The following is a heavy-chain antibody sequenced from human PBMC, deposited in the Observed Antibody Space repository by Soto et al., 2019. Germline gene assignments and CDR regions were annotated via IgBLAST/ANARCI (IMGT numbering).Heavy chain of an antibody. D-gene: IGHD3-22*01. CDR2: ISGSGGST. CDR1: GFTFSSYA. J-gene: IGHJ4*02. Sequence: VGSLRLSCAASGFTFSSYAMSWVRQAPGKGLEWVSAISGSGGSTYYADSVKGRFTISRDNSKNTLYLQMNSLRAEDTAVYYCAKAPSYYYDSSGYYWGQGTLVTVSS. CDR3: AKAPSYYYDSSGYY. V-gene: IGHV3-23*01.